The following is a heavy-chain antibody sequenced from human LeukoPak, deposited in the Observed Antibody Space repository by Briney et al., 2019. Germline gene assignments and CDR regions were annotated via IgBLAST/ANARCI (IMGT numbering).Heavy chain of an antibody. CDR1: GGSFSGHY. Sequence: SETLSLTCAVYGGSFSGHYWSWIRQSPGKGLEWIGEINHSGSTNYNPSLKSRVTISVDTSKNQFSLKLSSVTAADTAVYYCARSPPIYCSGGSCYYFDYWGQGTLVTVSS. D-gene: IGHD2-15*01. CDR2: INHSGST. V-gene: IGHV4-34*01. J-gene: IGHJ4*02. CDR3: ARSPPIYCSGGSCYYFDY.